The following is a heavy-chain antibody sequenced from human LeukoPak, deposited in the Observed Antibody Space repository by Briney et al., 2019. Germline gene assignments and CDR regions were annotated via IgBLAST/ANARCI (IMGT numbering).Heavy chain of an antibody. Sequence: SETLSLTCAVSGDSISGNNWWSWVRQPPGKGLEWIGEIYHSGSTTYNPSLKSRVTISVDTSKNQFSLKLSSVTAADTAVYYCARGAAVAGLYYYYYGMDVWGQGTTVTVSS. J-gene: IGHJ6*02. CDR3: ARGAAVAGLYYYYYGMDV. CDR2: IYHSGST. D-gene: IGHD6-19*01. V-gene: IGHV4-4*02. CDR1: GDSISGNNW.